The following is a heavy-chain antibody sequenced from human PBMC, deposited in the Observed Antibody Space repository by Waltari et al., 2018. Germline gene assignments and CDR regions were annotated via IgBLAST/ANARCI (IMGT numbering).Heavy chain of an antibody. CDR3: ATRGDIVDYPGAEYFQH. J-gene: IGHJ1*01. CDR2: IYYSGST. V-gene: IGHV4-39*01. CDR1: GGSISSSSYY. D-gene: IGHD2-15*01. Sequence: QLQLQESGPGLVKPSETLSLTCTVSGGSISSSSYYWGWTRQPPGKGLEWIVSIYYSGSTYYNPSLKSRVTISVDTSKNQFSLKLSSVTAADTAVYYCATRGDIVDYPGAEYFQHWGQGTLVTVSS.